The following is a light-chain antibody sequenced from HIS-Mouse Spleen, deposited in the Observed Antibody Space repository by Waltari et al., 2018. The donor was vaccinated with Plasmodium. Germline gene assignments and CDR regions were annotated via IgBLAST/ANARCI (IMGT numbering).Light chain of an antibody. CDR1: ALPKQY. Sequence: SYELTQPPSVSVSPGQTARITCSGDALPKQYAYWYQQKPGQAPVLAIYNDSERPSGIPERFSGSSSGTTVTLTISGVQAEDEADYYCQSADSSGTPNWVFGGGTKLTVL. CDR3: QSADSSGTPNWV. CDR2: NDS. V-gene: IGLV3-25*03. J-gene: IGLJ3*02.